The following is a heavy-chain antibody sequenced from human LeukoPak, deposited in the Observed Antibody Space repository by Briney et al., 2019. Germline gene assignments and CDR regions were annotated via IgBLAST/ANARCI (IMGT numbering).Heavy chain of an antibody. CDR1: VYTFTIYG. D-gene: IGHD6-19*01. J-gene: IGHJ4*02. Sequence: ASVTLSFTASVYTFTIYGISWVRQAPGQGLELMGWISAYNGNTNYAQKLQGRVTMTTDTSTSTAYMELRSLRSDDTAVYYCARASPSGWSPFDYWGQGTLVTVSS. CDR3: ARASPSGWSPFDY. V-gene: IGHV1-18*01. CDR2: ISAYNGNT.